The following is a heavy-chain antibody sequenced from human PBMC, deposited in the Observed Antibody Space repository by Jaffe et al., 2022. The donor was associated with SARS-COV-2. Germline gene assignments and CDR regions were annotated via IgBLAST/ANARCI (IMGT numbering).Heavy chain of an antibody. J-gene: IGHJ6*03. Sequence: QVQLVQSGAEVKKPGASVKVSCKASGYTFTSYDINWVRQATGQGLEWMGWMNPNSGNTGYAQKFQGRVTMTRNTSISTAYMELSSLRSEDTAVYYCARAPREGFLYGSGTSGFYYYYMDVWGKGTTVTVSS. V-gene: IGHV1-8*01. CDR2: MNPNSGNT. D-gene: IGHD3-10*01. CDR1: GYTFTSYD. CDR3: ARAPREGFLYGSGTSGFYYYYMDV.